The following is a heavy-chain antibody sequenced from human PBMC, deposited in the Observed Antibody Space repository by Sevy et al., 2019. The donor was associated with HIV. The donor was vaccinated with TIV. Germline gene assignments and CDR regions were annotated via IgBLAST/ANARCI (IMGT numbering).Heavy chain of an antibody. CDR1: GYSITSGFL. J-gene: IGHJ4*02. V-gene: IGHV4-38-2*01. CDR2: VYHSGTV. D-gene: IGHD3-10*01. Sequence: SETLSLTCAVSGYSITSGFLWGWIRQPPGKGLEWIGSVYHSGTVYNNPSVNSRVIVSVDTSMNQFSLKLNSVTAADTAVYYCARHSHGSGTYYVPFDSWGQGTLVTVSS. CDR3: ARHSHGSGTYYVPFDS.